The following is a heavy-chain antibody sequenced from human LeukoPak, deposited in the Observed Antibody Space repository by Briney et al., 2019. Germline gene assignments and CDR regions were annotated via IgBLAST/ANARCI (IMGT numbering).Heavy chain of an antibody. Sequence: SETLSLTCTVSGGSVSSGSYYWSWIRQPPGKGLEWIGYIYYSGSTNYNPSLKSRVTISVDTSKNQFSLKLSSVTAADTAVYYCARAPKYSSSWYLLDYWGQGTQVTVSS. J-gene: IGHJ4*02. CDR2: IYYSGST. V-gene: IGHV4-61*01. CDR3: ARAPKYSSSWYLLDY. CDR1: GGSVSSGSYY. D-gene: IGHD6-13*01.